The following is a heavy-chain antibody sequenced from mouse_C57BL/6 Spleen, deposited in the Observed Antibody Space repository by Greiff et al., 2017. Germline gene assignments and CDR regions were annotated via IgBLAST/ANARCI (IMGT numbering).Heavy chain of an antibody. V-gene: IGHV6-3*01. CDR2: IRLKSDNYAT. CDR1: GFTFSNYW. J-gene: IGHJ3*01. D-gene: IGHD2-4*01. CDR3: TDYDPFAY. Sequence: EVKLVESGGGLVQPGGSMKLSCVASGFTFSNYWMNWVRQSPEKGLEWVAQIRLKSDNYATHYAESVKGRFTISRDDSKSSVYLQMNNLRAEDTGSYYCTDYDPFAYWGQGTLVTVSA.